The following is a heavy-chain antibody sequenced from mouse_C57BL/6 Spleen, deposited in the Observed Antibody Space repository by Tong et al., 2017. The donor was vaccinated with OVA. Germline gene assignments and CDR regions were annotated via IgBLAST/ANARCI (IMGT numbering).Heavy chain of an antibody. Sequence: EVQLQESGGDLVKPGGSLKLSCAASGFTFSSYGMSCVRQTPDKRLEWVATISSGGSYTYYPDSVKGRFTISRDNAKNTLYLQMSSLKSEDTAMYYCARHGNYFDYWGQGTTLTGSS. CDR1: GFTFSSYG. V-gene: IGHV5-6*01. CDR3: ARHGNYFDY. CDR2: ISSGGSYT. J-gene: IGHJ2*01. D-gene: IGHD1-1*02.